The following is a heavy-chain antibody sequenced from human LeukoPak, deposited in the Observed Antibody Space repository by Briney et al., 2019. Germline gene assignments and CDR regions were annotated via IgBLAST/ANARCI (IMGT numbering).Heavy chain of an antibody. CDR1: GGTFSSYA. V-gene: IGHV1-69*13. D-gene: IGHD5-24*01. CDR2: IIPIFGTA. CDR3: ARGPPQMATLDY. J-gene: IGHJ4*02. Sequence: GASVNVSCKASGGTFSSYAISWVRQAPGQGLEWMGGIIPIFGTANYAQKFQGRVTITADESTSTAYMELSSLRSEDTAVYYCARGPPQMATLDYWGQGTLVTVSS.